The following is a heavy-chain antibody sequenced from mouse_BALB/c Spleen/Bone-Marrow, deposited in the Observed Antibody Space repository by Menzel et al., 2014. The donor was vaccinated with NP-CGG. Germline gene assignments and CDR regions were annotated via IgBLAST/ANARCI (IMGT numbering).Heavy chain of an antibody. D-gene: IGHD1-1*01. J-gene: IGHJ3*01. CDR3: ARSRDYYDNNSFAY. Sequence: QVQLQQSGAELVRPGTSLKESCQASGYVLTDFLLEWVKQRPGQGLEWVGVINPGSGGTNYNEKFKDKATLTADRSSSTAYMQLSSLTSDDSAVYFCARSRDYYDNNSFAYWGQGTLVTVSA. V-gene: IGHV1-54*03. CDR2: INPGSGGT. CDR1: GYVLTDFL.